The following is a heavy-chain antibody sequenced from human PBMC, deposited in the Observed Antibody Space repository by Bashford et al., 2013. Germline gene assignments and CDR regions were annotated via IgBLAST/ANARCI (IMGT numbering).Heavy chain of an antibody. CDR2: LLQWEH. J-gene: IGHJ4*02. CDR1: VAPSVVTY. D-gene: IGHD2-15*01. V-gene: IGHV4-59*01. Sequence: ETLSSPALSLVAPSVVTYWSSDPAVPREGTGVDWVYLLQWEHQLXPSLKSRVTISVDTSKNQFSLKLSSVTAADTAVYYCARGLWLGRYCSGGSCHGVLDYWGQGTLVTVSS. CDR3: ARGLWLGRYCSGGSCHGVLDY.